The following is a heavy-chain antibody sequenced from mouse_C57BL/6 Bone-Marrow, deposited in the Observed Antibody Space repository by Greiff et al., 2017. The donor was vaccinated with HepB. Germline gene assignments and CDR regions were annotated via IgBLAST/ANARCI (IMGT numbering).Heavy chain of an antibody. Sequence: EVKLVESGGGLVQPGGSLKLSCAASGFTFSDYGMAWVRQAPRKGPEWVAFISNLAYSIYYADTVTGRFTISRENAKNTLYLEMSSLRSEDTAMYYCAREELGPYYYAMDYWGQGTSVTVSS. D-gene: IGHD4-1*01. CDR1: GFTFSDYG. CDR3: AREELGPYYYAMDY. V-gene: IGHV5-15*01. CDR2: ISNLAYSI. J-gene: IGHJ4*01.